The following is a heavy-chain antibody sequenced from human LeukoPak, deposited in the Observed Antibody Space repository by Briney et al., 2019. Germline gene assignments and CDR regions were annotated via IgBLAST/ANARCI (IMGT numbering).Heavy chain of an antibody. CDR2: MNPNSGNT. CDR1: GGTFSSYA. Sequence: ASVKVSCKASGGTFSSYAISWVRQAPGQGLEWMGWMNPNSGNTGYAQKFQGRVTITRNTSISTAYMELSSLRSEDTAVYYCARVGPAADDWGQGTLVTVSS. V-gene: IGHV1-8*03. J-gene: IGHJ4*02. CDR3: ARVGPAADD. D-gene: IGHD1-14*01.